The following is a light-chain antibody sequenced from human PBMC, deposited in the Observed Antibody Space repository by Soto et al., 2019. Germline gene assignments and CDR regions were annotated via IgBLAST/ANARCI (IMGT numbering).Light chain of an antibody. CDR2: EAS. V-gene: IGLV2-23*02. J-gene: IGLJ2*01. CDR1: SSNVGSYNL. Sequence: QSVLTQPASVAGSPGQSITISCTGTSSNVGSYNLVSWYQQHPGEAPKLMIYEASKRPSGVSNRFSGSKSGNTASLTISGLQAEDEAGYYCCSYAGSAPIIFGGGTTLTVL. CDR3: CSYAGSAPII.